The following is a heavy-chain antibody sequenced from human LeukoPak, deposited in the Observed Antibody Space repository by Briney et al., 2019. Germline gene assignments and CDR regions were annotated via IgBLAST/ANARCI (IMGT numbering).Heavy chain of an antibody. J-gene: IGHJ4*02. CDR2: IIPIFGTT. Sequence: GASVKVSCKASGGTFNSYAISWVRQAPGQGLEWMGGIIPIFGTTNYARKFRGRVTLTADKSTRTAYMELSSLRSEDTAVYYCARDHDSSSCPYFDYWGQGTLVTVSS. D-gene: IGHD6-13*01. V-gene: IGHV1-69*06. CDR3: ARDHDSSSCPYFDY. CDR1: GGTFNSYA.